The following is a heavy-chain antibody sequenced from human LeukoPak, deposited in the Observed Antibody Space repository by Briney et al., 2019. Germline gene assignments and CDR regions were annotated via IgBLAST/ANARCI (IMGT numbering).Heavy chain of an antibody. CDR2: IYYSGST. CDR1: GGSVSSGSYY. V-gene: IGHV4-61*01. D-gene: IGHD2-15*01. CDR3: AKGGYCSGGSCYARFDY. J-gene: IGHJ4*02. Sequence: SETLSLTCTVSGGSVSSGSYYWSWIRQPPGKGLEWIGYIYYSGSTNYNPSLKSRVTISVDTSKNQFSLKLSSVAAADTAVYYCAKGGYCSGGSCYARFDYWGQGTLVTVSS.